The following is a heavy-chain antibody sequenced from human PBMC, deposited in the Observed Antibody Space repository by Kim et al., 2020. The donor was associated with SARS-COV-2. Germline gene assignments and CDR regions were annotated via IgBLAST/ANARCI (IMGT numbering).Heavy chain of an antibody. CDR1: GFSFNEYA. V-gene: IGHV3-23*01. CDR2: VSSSGVGT. J-gene: IGHJ5*02. D-gene: IGHD3-16*01. Sequence: GGSLRLSCVASGFSFNEYALTWVRQAPGRGLEWVSSVSSSGVGTFYTDSVKGRFTISRDSSQNTMSLQMDSLRDEDTALYYCVRIGGDTYNYYYDLWGQGTLVTVSS. CDR3: VRIGGDTYNYYYDL.